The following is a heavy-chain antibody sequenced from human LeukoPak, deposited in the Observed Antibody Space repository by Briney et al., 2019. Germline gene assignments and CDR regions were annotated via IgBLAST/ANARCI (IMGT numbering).Heavy chain of an antibody. CDR2: INHSGST. V-gene: IGHV4-34*01. CDR1: GGSFSGYY. D-gene: IGHD5-18*01. CDR3: ARTTEGEYTYNYFYYYYMDV. Sequence: SETLSLTCAVYGGSFSGYYWSWIRQPPGKGLEWIGEINHSGSTNYNPSLKSRISISVDTSKNQFSLKLSSVTAADTAVYYCARTTEGEYTYNYFYYYYMDVWGKGTTVTISS. J-gene: IGHJ6*03.